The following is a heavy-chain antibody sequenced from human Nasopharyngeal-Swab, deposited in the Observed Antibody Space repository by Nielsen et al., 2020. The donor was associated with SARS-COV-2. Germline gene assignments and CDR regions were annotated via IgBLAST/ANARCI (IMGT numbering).Heavy chain of an antibody. D-gene: IGHD6-19*01. CDR3: ARNPPGIAVAGYYYYYGMDV. J-gene: IGHJ6*02. CDR1: GFAFSDYY. Sequence: GESLKISCAASGFAFSDYYMAWIRQTPGKGLEWLSYISTSGRTTDSADSVKGRFTISRDNANNLLYLQMNSLRAEDTAVYYCARNPPGIAVAGYYYYYGMDVWGQGTTVTVSS. V-gene: IGHV3-11*04. CDR2: ISTSGRTT.